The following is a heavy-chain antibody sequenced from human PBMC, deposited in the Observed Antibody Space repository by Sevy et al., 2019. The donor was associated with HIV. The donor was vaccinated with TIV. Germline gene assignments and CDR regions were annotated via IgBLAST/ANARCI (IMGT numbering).Heavy chain of an antibody. CDR3: ARDLPPSATTVAHFDS. J-gene: IGHJ4*02. V-gene: IGHV3-48*03. CDR1: GFIFSSYE. CDR2: IANSGSTV. D-gene: IGHD4-17*01. Sequence: EGSLRLSCAASGFIFSSYEMNWVRQAPGKELEWVSYIANSGSTVYYSDSVKGRFTISRDNAKNSVYLQMNNLRPEVTAVYYWARDLPPSATTVAHFDSWGQGTLVTVSS.